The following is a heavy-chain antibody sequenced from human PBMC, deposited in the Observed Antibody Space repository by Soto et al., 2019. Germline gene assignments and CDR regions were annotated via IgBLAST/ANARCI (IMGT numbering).Heavy chain of an antibody. V-gene: IGHV4-59*01. CDR3: TRATYYRYYFDV. D-gene: IGHD3-10*01. Sequence: SETLSLTCSVYGGSINNYYLSWIRQSPGKGLEWIGYIYHSGTTNYNPSLKSRVTISIDRSENQFSLKVSSVTAADTAVYFCTRATYYRYYFDVWGHGTLVTVSS. J-gene: IGHJ4*01. CDR2: IYHSGTT. CDR1: GGSINNYY.